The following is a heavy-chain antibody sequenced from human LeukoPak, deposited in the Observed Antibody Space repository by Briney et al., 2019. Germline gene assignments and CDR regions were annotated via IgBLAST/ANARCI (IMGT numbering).Heavy chain of an antibody. CDR1: GGTFSSYA. Sequence: ASVKVSCKASGGTFSSYAMSWVRQAPGQGLEWMGWISAYNGNTNYAQKLQGRVTMTTDTSTSTAYMELRSLRSDDTAVYYCARARGAYSGSYSDYWGQGTLVTVSS. D-gene: IGHD1-26*01. J-gene: IGHJ4*02. CDR2: ISAYNGNT. CDR3: ARARGAYSGSYSDY. V-gene: IGHV1-18*01.